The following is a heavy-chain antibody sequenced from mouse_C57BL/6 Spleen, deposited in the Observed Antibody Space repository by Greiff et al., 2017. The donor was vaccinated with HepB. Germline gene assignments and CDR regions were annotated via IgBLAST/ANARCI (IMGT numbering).Heavy chain of an antibody. V-gene: IGHV5-16*01. CDR1: GFTFSDYY. CDR2: INYDGSST. Sequence: EVKLVESEGGLVQPGRSMKLSCTASGFTFSDYYMAWVRQVPEKGLEWVANINYDGSSTYYLDSLKSRFIISRDNAKNILYLQMSSLKSEDTATYYCARERAHYFDYWGQGTTLTVSS. CDR3: ARERAHYFDY. J-gene: IGHJ2*01. D-gene: IGHD3-3*01.